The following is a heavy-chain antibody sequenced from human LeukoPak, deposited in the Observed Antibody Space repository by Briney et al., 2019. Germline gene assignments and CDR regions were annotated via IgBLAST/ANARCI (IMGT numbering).Heavy chain of an antibody. V-gene: IGHV4-34*01. D-gene: IGHD4-17*01. CDR2: INHSGYT. Sequence: SETLSLTCAVSGVSFNDYYRSWVRQTPGKGLEWIGEINHSGYTNDSPSLKSRVTLSIDTSRKQFSLNLRSVTVADTGIYYCTRMTTRHDYWGQGTLVTVSS. CDR3: TRMTTRHDY. CDR1: GVSFNDYY. J-gene: IGHJ4*02.